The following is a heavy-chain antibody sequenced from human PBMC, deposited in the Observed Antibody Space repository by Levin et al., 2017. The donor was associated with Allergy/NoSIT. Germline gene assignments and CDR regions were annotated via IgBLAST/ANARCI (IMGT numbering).Heavy chain of an antibody. CDR2: ISSSGSTI. J-gene: IGHJ4*02. D-gene: IGHD4-17*01. CDR1: GFTFSDYY. CDR3: ARSGVTTVTTGLDY. V-gene: IGHV3-11*01. Sequence: LSLTCAASGFTFSDYYMSWIRQAPGKGLEWVSYISSSGSTIYYADSVKGRFTISRDNAKNSLYLQMNSLRAEDTAVYSCARSGVTTVTTGLDYWGQGTQVIVSS.